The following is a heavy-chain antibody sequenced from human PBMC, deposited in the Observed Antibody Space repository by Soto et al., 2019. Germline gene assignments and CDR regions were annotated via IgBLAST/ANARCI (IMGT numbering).Heavy chain of an antibody. D-gene: IGHD3-3*01. V-gene: IGHV1-46*01. J-gene: IGHJ6*02. CDR3: AREDFGVIHGNMEV. CDR1: GYTFTTYY. Sequence: ASVKVSCKASGYTFTTYYMHWVRQAPGQGLEWMGIINPNSGSTTYAQKFQGRVTMTRDTSTSTVYMELSSLRSEDTAVYYCAREDFGVIHGNMEVWGQGTTVTVSS. CDR2: INPNSGST.